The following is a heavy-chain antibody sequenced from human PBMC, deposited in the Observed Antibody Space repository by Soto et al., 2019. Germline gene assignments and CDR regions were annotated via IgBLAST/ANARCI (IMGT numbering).Heavy chain of an antibody. J-gene: IGHJ4*02. CDR2: IYYSGST. V-gene: IGHV4-61*01. Sequence: SETLSLTCTVSGGSVSSGSYYWSWIRQPPGKGLEWIGYIYYSGSTNYNPSLKSRVTISVDTSKNQFSLKLSSVTAADAAVYSLARAPPPHMVRGVIVGYYFDYWGQGTLVTVSS. CDR3: ARAPPPHMVRGVIVGYYFDY. CDR1: GGSVSSGSYY. D-gene: IGHD3-10*01.